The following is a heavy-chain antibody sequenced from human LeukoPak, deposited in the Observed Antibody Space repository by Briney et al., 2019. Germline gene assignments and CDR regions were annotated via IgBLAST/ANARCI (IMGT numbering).Heavy chain of an antibody. Sequence: PGGSLRLSCAASGFTFSSYGTHWVRQAPGKGLEWVACIWYDGSNKYYADSVKGRFTISRDNSKNTLYLQMNSLRAEDTAVYYCAKTLNDYYSYYYMDVWGKGTTVTVSS. CDR1: GFTFSSYG. CDR3: AKTLNDYYSYYYMDV. CDR2: IWYDGSNK. V-gene: IGHV3-30*02. J-gene: IGHJ6*03.